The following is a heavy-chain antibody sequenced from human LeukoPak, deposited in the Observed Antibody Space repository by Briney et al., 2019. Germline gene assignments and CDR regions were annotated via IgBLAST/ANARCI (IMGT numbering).Heavy chain of an antibody. V-gene: IGHV3-48*04. Sequence: PGGSVRLSCAASGFTFSSYSMNWVPQAPGKGLEWVSYISSSSSTIYYADSVKGRFTISRDNAKNSLYLQMNSLRAEDTAVYYCARDADGIYGMDVWGQGTTVTVSS. CDR2: ISSSSSTI. CDR3: ARDADGIYGMDV. CDR1: GFTFSSYS. J-gene: IGHJ6*02. D-gene: IGHD2-15*01.